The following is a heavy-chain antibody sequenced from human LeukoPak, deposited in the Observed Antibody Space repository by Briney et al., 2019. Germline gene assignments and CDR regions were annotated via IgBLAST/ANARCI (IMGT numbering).Heavy chain of an antibody. D-gene: IGHD3-3*01. J-gene: IGHJ4*02. CDR1: GFRFSSYA. CDR3: AKPPASGFWSGYDS. Sequence: GGSLRLACAASGFRFSSYAMSWVRQAPGKGLEWVSAISGSGVSTYYADSVKGRFTVSRDNSKNTLYLQMSSLRAEDTAVYYCAKPPASGFWSGYDSWGQGTLVAVSS. V-gene: IGHV3-23*01. CDR2: ISGSGVST.